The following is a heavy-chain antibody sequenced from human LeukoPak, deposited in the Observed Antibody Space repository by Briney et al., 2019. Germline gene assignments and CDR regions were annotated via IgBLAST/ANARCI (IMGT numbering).Heavy chain of an antibody. CDR1: GYIFTGYY. V-gene: IGHV1-2*02. J-gene: IGHJ4*02. D-gene: IGHD6-19*01. CDR3: ARNSDSGWCPNY. CDR2: INPNSGGT. Sequence: ASVKVSCKASGYIFTGYYMHWVRQAPGQGLEWMGWINPNSGGTNYAQKFQGRVTMTRDTSISTAYMALSRLRSDDTAVYYCARNSDSGWCPNYWGQGTLVTVSS.